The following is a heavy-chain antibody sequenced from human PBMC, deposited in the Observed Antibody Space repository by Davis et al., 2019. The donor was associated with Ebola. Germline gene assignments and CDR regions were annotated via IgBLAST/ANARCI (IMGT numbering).Heavy chain of an antibody. CDR3: AREAYCGGDCYSYYYYYGMDV. D-gene: IGHD2-21*02. J-gene: IGHJ6*02. V-gene: IGHV1-46*01. CDR1: GYTFTSYY. CDR2: INPSGGST. Sequence: ASVKVSCKASGYTFTSYYMHWVRQAPGQGLEWMGIINPSGGSTNYAQKLQGRVTMTTDTSTSTAYMELRSLRSDDTAVYYCAREAYCGGDCYSYYYYYGMDVWGQGTTVTVSS.